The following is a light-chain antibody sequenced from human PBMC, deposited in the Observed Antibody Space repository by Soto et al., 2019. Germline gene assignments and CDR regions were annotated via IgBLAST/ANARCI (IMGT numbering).Light chain of an antibody. J-gene: IGLJ2*01. V-gene: IGLV1-44*01. CDR3: ATWDDSLNGYVV. CDR1: SSNIGSNT. CDR2: SNK. Sequence: QSLLTQPPSASGTPGQRVTISCSGSSSNIGSNTVNWYQQLPGTAPKLLIYSNKQRPSGVPDRFSGSKSGTSASLAISGLQSEDEADYYCATWDDSLNGYVVFGGGTKLTVL.